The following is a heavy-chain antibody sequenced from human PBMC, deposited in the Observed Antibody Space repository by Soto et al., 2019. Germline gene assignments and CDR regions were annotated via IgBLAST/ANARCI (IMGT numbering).Heavy chain of an antibody. J-gene: IGHJ6*02. CDR3: AREQKGCGGIPYGMDV. D-gene: IGHD2-15*01. CDR2: IIPIFGTA. V-gene: IGHV1-69*18. Sequence: QVQLVQSGAEVKKPGPSVKVSCKASGGTFSSYAISWVRQAPGQGLEWMGRIIPIFGTANYAQKFQGRVTITADESTSTAYMELSSLRSEDTAVYYCAREQKGCGGIPYGMDVWGQGTTVTVSS. CDR1: GGTFSSYA.